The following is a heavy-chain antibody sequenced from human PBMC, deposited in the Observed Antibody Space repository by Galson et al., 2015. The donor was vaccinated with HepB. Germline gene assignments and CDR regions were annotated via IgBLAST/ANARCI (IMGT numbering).Heavy chain of an antibody. CDR3: ARTASAARSLWAALREFYFDY. J-gene: IGHJ4*02. CDR2: IYHSGST. D-gene: IGHD6-6*01. CDR1: GGSISSSNW. Sequence: ETLSLTCAVSGGSISSSNWWSWVRQPPGKGLEWIGEIYHSGSTNYNPSLKSRVTISVDKSKNQFSLKLSSVTAADTAVYYCARTASAARSLWAALREFYFDYWGQGTLVTVSS. V-gene: IGHV4-4*02.